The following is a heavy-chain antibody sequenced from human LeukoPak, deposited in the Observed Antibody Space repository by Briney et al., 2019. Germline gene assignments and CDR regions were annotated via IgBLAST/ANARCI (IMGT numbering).Heavy chain of an antibody. CDR3: ARGTNWLSLPGAFDI. D-gene: IGHD3-9*01. J-gene: IGHJ3*02. Sequence: SETLSLTCAVYGGSFSGYHWSWIRQPPGKGLEWIGEINHSGSTNYNPSLKSRVTISVDTSKNQFSLKLSSVTAADTAVYYCARGTNWLSLPGAFDIWGQGTMVTVSS. CDR1: GGSFSGYH. CDR2: INHSGST. V-gene: IGHV4-34*01.